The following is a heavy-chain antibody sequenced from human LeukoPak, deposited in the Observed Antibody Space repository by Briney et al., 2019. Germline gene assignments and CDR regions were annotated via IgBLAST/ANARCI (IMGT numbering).Heavy chain of an antibody. Sequence: ASVKVSCKASGYTFTGYYMHWVRQAPGQGLEWMGRINPNSGGTNYAQKFQGRVTITRDTSISTAYMELSRLRSDDTAVYYCARDQWLYSSGWYGYWGRGTLVTVSS. J-gene: IGHJ4*02. CDR2: INPNSGGT. CDR1: GYTFTGYY. V-gene: IGHV1-2*06. D-gene: IGHD6-19*01. CDR3: ARDQWLYSSGWYGY.